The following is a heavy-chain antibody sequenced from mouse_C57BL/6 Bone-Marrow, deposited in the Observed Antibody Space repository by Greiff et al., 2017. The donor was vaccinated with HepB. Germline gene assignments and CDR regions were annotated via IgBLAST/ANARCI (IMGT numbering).Heavy chain of an antibody. CDR3: ARRYYYGSSYWYFDV. J-gene: IGHJ1*03. V-gene: IGHV5-9*01. CDR1: GFTFSSYT. D-gene: IGHD1-1*01. Sequence: VQLKESGGGLVKPGGSLKLSCAASGFTFSSYTMSWVRQTPEKRLEWVATISGGGGNTYYPDSVKGRFTISRDNAKNTLYLQMSSLRSEDTALYYCARRYYYGSSYWYFDVWGTGTTVTVSS. CDR2: ISGGGGNT.